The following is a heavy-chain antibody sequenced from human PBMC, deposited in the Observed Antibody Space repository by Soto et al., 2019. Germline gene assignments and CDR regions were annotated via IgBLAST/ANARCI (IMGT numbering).Heavy chain of an antibody. J-gene: IGHJ6*02. CDR2: IWYDGSNK. Sequence: GGSLRLSCAASGFTFSSYGMHWVRQAPGKGLEWVAVIWYDGSNKYYADSVKGRFTISRDNSKNTLYLQMNSLRAEDTAVYYCVRPFPPPSRPHYYGMDVWGQGTTVTVSS. V-gene: IGHV3-33*01. CDR3: VRPFPPPSRPHYYGMDV. CDR1: GFTFSSYG.